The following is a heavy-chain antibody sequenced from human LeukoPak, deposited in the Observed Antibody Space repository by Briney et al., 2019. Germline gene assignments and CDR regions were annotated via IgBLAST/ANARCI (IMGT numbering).Heavy chain of an antibody. CDR3: ARRAGIYSHPYDY. Sequence: GGSLRLSCAASELSVSTNCMTWVRQAPGKGLEWVSFIYSDGSTYYADSVRGRFTISRDNSKNTVYLQMNSLRAEDTAVYYCARRAGIYSHPYDYWGQGTLVTVSS. V-gene: IGHV3-53*01. J-gene: IGHJ4*02. CDR2: IYSDGST. CDR1: ELSVSTNC. D-gene: IGHD1-14*01.